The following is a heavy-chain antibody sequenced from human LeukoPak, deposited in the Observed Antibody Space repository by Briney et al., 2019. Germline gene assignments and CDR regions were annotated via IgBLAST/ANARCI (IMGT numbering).Heavy chain of an antibody. CDR2: IKQDGSEK. J-gene: IGHJ4*02. CDR3: AREQLVCDY. V-gene: IGHV3-7*01. D-gene: IGHD6-13*01. Sequence: QPGGSLRLSCAASGFTFSNYWMSWVRQAPGKGLEWVANIKQDGSEKYYVDSVKGRFTISRDNAKNSLYLQMNSLRAEDTAVYYCAREQLVCDYWGQGTLVTVSS. CDR1: GFTFSNYW.